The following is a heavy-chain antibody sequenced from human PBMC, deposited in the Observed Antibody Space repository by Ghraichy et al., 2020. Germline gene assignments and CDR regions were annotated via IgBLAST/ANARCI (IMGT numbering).Heavy chain of an antibody. CDR3: ARDGRFHDFWSGFCPNDY. CDR1: GFTFSNYG. D-gene: IGHD3-3*01. V-gene: IGHV3-48*01. Sequence: GGSLRLSCAASGFTFSNYGINWVRQAPGKGLEWVSYISSGSSTIFYADSVRGRFTISRDNAKNSLYLQMISLRAEDTAVYYCARDGRFHDFWSGFCPNDYWGQGTLVTVAS. J-gene: IGHJ4*02. CDR2: ISSGSSTI.